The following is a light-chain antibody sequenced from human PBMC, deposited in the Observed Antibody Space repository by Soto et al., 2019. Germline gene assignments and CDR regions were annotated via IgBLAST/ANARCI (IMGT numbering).Light chain of an antibody. Sequence: DIQMTQSPSSLSASVGDRVTVTCQAGQDLGNNLNWYQQKPGKAPKVLIHGASYLETGVPSRFSGSGSGTHFTFTISSLQPEDIATYYCQQYDSLPRATFGGGTKVEIK. V-gene: IGKV1-33*01. CDR3: QQYDSLPRAT. CDR2: GAS. CDR1: QDLGNN. J-gene: IGKJ4*01.